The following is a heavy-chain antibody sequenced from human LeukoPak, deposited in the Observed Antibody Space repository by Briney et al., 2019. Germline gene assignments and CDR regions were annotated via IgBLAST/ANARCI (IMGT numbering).Heavy chain of an antibody. CDR1: GFTVSTNY. V-gene: IGHV3-66*01. D-gene: IGHD1/OR15-1a*01. CDR3: ATAPLSTTYSFTWEHDY. CDR2: IYTDGNT. Sequence: GGSLRLSCVASGFTVSTNYMSWVRQAPGKGLEWVSVIYTDGNTYYADSVKGRFTISRDNSKNTLYLQMNSLRAEDTAVYYCATAPLSTTYSFTWEHDYWGQGTLVTVSS. J-gene: IGHJ4*02.